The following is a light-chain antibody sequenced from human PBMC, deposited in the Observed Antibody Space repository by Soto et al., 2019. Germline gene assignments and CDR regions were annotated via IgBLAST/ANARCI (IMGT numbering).Light chain of an antibody. CDR2: GAS. Sequence: IVFTQSPGTLSSSPGERATLSCRASQSLTNNYFAWYQQKPGRALRLLTDGASTRATGIPDRFSGSGSGTDFTLTISRLEPEDVAVYYCQQYEAVVTFGQGTTGDIK. J-gene: IGKJ1*01. CDR3: QQYEAVVT. V-gene: IGKV3-20*01. CDR1: QSLTNNY.